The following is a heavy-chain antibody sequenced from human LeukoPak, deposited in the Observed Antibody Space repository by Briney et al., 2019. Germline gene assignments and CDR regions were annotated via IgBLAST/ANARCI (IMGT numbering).Heavy chain of an antibody. CDR3: AKGGVRSSSSVDY. CDR1: GLTFNSYG. D-gene: IGHD6-6*01. Sequence: PGGSVRLFCAASGLTFNSYGMHWVRQAPGKGRAGVAFMRYDGSNKYYADSVKGRFTISRDNSKNTLYLQMNSLRAEDTAVYYCAKGGVRSSSSVDYWGQGTLVTVSS. J-gene: IGHJ4*02. V-gene: IGHV3-30*02. CDR2: MRYDGSNK.